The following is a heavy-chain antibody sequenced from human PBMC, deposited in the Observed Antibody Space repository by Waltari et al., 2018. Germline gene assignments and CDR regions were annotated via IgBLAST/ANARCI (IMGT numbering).Heavy chain of an antibody. J-gene: IGHJ6*02. CDR3: ASSSTSGYYYYGMDV. D-gene: IGHD2-2*01. V-gene: IGHV1-69*09. Sequence: QVQLVQSGAEVKKPGSSVKVSCKASGGTFSSYAISWVRQARGQGLEWMGRSIPILGIANYAQKFQGRVTITADKSTSTAYMELSSLRSEDTAVYYCASSSTSGYYYYGMDVWGQGTTVTVSS. CDR2: SIPILGIA. CDR1: GGTFSSYA.